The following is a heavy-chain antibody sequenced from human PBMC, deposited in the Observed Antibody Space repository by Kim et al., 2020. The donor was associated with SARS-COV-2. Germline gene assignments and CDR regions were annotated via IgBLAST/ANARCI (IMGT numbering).Heavy chain of an antibody. CDR1: GGSFSGYY. V-gene: IGHV4-34*01. CDR2: INHSGST. CDR3: ARGGSYYDFRGRRFDP. Sequence: SETLSLTCAVYGGSFSGYYWSWIRQPPGKGLEWIGEINHSGSTNYNPSLKSRVTISVDTSKNQFSLKLSSVTAADTAVYYCARGGSYYDFRGRRFDPWGQGTLVTVSS. D-gene: IGHD3-10*02. J-gene: IGHJ5*02.